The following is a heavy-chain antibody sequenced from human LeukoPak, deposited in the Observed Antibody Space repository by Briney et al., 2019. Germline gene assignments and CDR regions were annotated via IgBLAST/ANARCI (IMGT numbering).Heavy chain of an antibody. CDR2: IFYTGNT. CDR1: GGSILDSTYY. D-gene: IGHD3-22*01. Sequence: SETLSLTCTVSGGSILDSTYYWAWIRQPPGKGPEWIATIFYTGNTHYNPSLKSRVTMSVDTVKNQFSLNLNSVTAADTAVYYCARQSSGYYYGWFDPWGQGTLVTVS. CDR3: ARQSSGYYYGWFDP. V-gene: IGHV4-39*01. J-gene: IGHJ5*02.